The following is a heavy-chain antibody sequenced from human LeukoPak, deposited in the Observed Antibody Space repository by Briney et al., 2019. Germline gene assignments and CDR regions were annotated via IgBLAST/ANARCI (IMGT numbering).Heavy chain of an antibody. CDR3: ARVGIVVVPAAISFDYYYGMDV. V-gene: IGHV3-21*01. CDR1: GFTFSSHS. D-gene: IGHD2-2*01. J-gene: IGHJ6*02. CDR2: ISSSSSYI. Sequence: GSLRLSCAASGFTFSSHSMNWVRQAPGKGLEWVSSISSSSSYIYYADSVKGRFTISRDNAKNSLYLQMNSLRAEDTAVYYCARVGIVVVPAAISFDYYYGMDVWGQGTTVTVSS.